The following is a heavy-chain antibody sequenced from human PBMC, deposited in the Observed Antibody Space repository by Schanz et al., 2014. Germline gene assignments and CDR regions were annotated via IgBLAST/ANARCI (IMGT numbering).Heavy chain of an antibody. CDR3: ARGNTIFGVVILGWLDP. D-gene: IGHD3-3*01. CDR1: GYTLTNFD. J-gene: IGHJ5*02. CDR2: MNPNSGTT. V-gene: IGHV1-8*01. Sequence: QVQLVQSGPEVKKPGASVKVSCKASGYTLTNFDINWVRQAPGQGLEWMGWMNPNSGTTGYAQKFQGRVTITADKSTSTVYMELSSLRSEDTAIYYCARGNTIFGVVILGWLDPWGQGTLVTVSS.